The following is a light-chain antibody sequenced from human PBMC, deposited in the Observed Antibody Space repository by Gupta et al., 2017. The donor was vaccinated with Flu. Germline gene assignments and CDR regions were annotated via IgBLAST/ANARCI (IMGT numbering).Light chain of an antibody. Sequence: SVLTQPPSASGTPGQRVTISCSGSSSNIGSNTVNWYQQLPGTAPKLLIYSNNQRPSGVPERFSGSKSGTSASLAISGLQAEDEADYYCAAWDDSRNGVVFGGGTKRTVL. J-gene: IGLJ2*01. CDR2: SNN. CDR3: AAWDDSRNGVV. CDR1: SSNIGSNT. V-gene: IGLV1-44*01.